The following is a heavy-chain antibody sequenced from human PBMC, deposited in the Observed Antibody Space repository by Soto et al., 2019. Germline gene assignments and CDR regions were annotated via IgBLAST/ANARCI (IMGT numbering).Heavy chain of an antibody. CDR1: GFTFSSYW. CDR3: ARQHVSVFDN. Sequence: GGTLRLSCAASGFTFSSYWMHWVRQAPGKRLVWVTRISDDGSSTTYADSVRGRFTISRDNANYTLSLEISSLSAGDTAVSYSARQHVSVFDNLGQGTLVTVSS. D-gene: IGHD6-25*01. V-gene: IGHV3-74*03. CDR2: ISDDGSST. J-gene: IGHJ4*02.